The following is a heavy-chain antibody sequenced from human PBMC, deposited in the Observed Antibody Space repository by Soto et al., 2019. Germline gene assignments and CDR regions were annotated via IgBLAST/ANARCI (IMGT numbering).Heavy chain of an antibody. J-gene: IGHJ3*02. CDR3: ARGGDPAAGGTGAIDS. CDR1: GGSISANY. Sequence: PSEPLSLTCTVTGGSISANYWCWVRQPLGEELEWIGYIHFSGSSSYNPSLKSRITISGDTSKNQFSLKVTSVIAADTAVYYCARGGDPAAGGTGAIDSWGQGIMVTVSS. D-gene: IGHD2-8*02. CDR2: IHFSGSS. V-gene: IGHV4-59*01.